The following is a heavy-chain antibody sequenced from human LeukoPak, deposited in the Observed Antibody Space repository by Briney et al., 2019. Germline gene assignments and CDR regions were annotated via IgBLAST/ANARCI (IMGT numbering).Heavy chain of an antibody. Sequence: PGGSLRLSCAASGLTFNNYAMSWVRQAPGKGLEWVSAMSSSGGSIYYADSVKGRFTISRDNTKNTLYLQMNGLRAEDTAVYYCAKDRGRQLETHFDSWGQGTLVIVSS. CDR1: GLTFNNYA. J-gene: IGHJ4*02. CDR3: AKDRGRQLETHFDS. V-gene: IGHV3-23*01. D-gene: IGHD6-13*01. CDR2: MSSSGGSI.